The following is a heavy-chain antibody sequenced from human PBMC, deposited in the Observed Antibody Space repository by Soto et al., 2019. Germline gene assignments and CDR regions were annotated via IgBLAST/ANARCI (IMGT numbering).Heavy chain of an antibody. CDR2: ISYSGST. Sequence: QVQLQESGPGLVRPSETLSLTCAVSGGSIRGYYGSWIRQPPGKGLEWIRYISYSGSTNYNPSLKNRVTISVDTSKNQFSLKLSFVTAADTAVYYCAREGGVATPIGMDVWGQGTTVTVSS. J-gene: IGHJ6*02. V-gene: IGHV4-59*01. D-gene: IGHD5-12*01. CDR1: GGSIRGYY. CDR3: AREGGVATPIGMDV.